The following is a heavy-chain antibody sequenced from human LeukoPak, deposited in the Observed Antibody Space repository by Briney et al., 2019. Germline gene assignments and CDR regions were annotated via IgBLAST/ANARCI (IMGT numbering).Heavy chain of an antibody. V-gene: IGHV3-66*01. CDR1: GFTVSSNY. D-gene: IGHD4-17*01. CDR3: ARDFDGDYGFDY. CDR2: IYSGGST. J-gene: IGHJ4*02. Sequence: GGSLRLSCAASGFTVSSNYMSWVRQAPGKGLEWVSVIYSGGSTYYADSVKGRFTISRDNSKNTLYLQMNSLRAEDTAVYYCARDFDGDYGFDYWGQGTLVTVSS.